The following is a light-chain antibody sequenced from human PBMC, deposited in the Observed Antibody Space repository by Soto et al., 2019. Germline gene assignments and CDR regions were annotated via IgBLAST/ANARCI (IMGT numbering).Light chain of an antibody. J-gene: IGLJ1*01. V-gene: IGLV2-8*01. CDR1: SSDVGAYNY. CDR2: EVT. Sequence: QTVVTQPPSASGSPGQSVTISCTGTSSDVGAYNYVSWYQQHPGKAPKLMIYEVTKRPSGVPARFSGSKSGNTASLTVSGLQAEDEADYYCSSYAGSNIHYVFGTGTKVTVL. CDR3: SSYAGSNIHYV.